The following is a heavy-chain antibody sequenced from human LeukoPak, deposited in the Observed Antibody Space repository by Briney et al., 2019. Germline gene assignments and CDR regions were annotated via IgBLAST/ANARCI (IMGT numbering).Heavy chain of an antibody. CDR3: ARGRRITMVRTYYYYGMDV. J-gene: IGHJ6*02. CDR2: INPSGGST. CDR1: GGTFSSYA. D-gene: IGHD3-10*01. V-gene: IGHV1-46*01. Sequence: ASVNVSCKASGGTFSSYAISWVRQAPGQGLEWMGIINPSGGSTSYAQKFQGRVTMTRDTSTSTVYMELSSLRSEDTAVYYCARGRRITMVRTYYYYGMDVWGQGTTVTVSS.